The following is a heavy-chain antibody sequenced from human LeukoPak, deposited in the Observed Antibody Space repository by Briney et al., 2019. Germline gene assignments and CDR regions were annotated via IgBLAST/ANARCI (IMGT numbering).Heavy chain of an antibody. Sequence: PGRSLRLSCAASGFTFSSYGMHWVRQAPGKGLEWVAVIWYDGSNKYSADSVKGRFTISRDNSKNTLYLQMNSLRAEDTAVYYCAKDEEGYYYDSSGLTLTRGGANWFDPWGQGTLVTVSS. D-gene: IGHD3-22*01. CDR2: IWYDGSNK. J-gene: IGHJ5*02. CDR3: AKDEEGYYYDSSGLTLTRGGANWFDP. CDR1: GFTFSSYG. V-gene: IGHV3-33*06.